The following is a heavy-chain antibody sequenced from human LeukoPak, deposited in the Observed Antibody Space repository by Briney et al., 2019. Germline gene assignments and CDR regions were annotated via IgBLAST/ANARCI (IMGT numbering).Heavy chain of an antibody. CDR2: ISGSGYST. CDR3: AQGASPDY. D-gene: IGHD2-2*01. V-gene: IGHV3-23*01. CDR1: KFTFSQSA. J-gene: IGHJ4*02. Sequence: GGSLRLSCAASKFTFSQSALSWVRQARGKGLEWVSSISGSGYSTNYADSVKGRFTISRDNSNNTLSLQMNSRRVEDTAKYYCAQGASPDYWGQGTLVTVSS.